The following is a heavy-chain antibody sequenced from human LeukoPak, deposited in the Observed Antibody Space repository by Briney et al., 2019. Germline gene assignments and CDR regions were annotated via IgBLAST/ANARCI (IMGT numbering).Heavy chain of an antibody. CDR3: ARGGQQLVYFDY. J-gene: IGHJ4*02. V-gene: IGHV4-30-4*01. CDR2: IYYSGST. CDR1: GGSISSGDYY. D-gene: IGHD6-13*01. Sequence: SQTLSLTCTVSGGSISSGDYYWSWIRQPPGKGLGWIGYIYYSGSTYYNPSLKSRVTISVDTSKNQFSLKLSSVTAADTAVYYCARGGQQLVYFDYWGQGTLVTVSS.